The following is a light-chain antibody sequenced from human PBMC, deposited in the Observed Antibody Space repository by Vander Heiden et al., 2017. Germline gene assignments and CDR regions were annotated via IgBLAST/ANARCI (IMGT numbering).Light chain of an antibody. CDR1: QSVGSS. CDR2: DAS. V-gene: IGKV3-11*01. Sequence: DIVLTQFPATLSLSPGETATLSCRASQSVGSSLVWYQQKPGQAPRLLTLDASTRATGVPARFSGGGSGTDFTLTISSLEPEDLAVYYCQQRDNLPLTFGQGTRLEIK. J-gene: IGKJ5*01. CDR3: QQRDNLPLT.